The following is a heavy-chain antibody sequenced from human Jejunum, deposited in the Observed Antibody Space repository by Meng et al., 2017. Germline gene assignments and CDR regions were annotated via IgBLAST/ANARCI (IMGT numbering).Heavy chain of an antibody. V-gene: IGHV3-23*01. D-gene: IGHD3-22*01. J-gene: IGHJ6*02. Sequence: GESLKISCAASGFTFTNHAMSWVRQAPGKGLEWVSAIGLDRVTHHSDSVKGRFTISRDHSGSPLYLQMDSLRVEDTAIYYCARYRYDGSNFYGLDVWGQGTTVTVSS. CDR3: ARYRYDGSNFYGLDV. CDR1: GFTFTNHA. CDR2: IGLDRVT.